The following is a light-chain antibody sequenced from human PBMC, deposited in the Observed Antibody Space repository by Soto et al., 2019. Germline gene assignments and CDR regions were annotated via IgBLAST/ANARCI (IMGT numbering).Light chain of an antibody. V-gene: IGKV1-9*01. CDR2: DAS. Sequence: DIQLTQSPSFLSASVGDRVTITCRASQGVGNYLAWYQQRPGKAPNLLIYDASTLHSGVPSRFSGSGSGTEFNLTISSLQPEDFATYYCQQLASYVPLTFGGGTKVQIK. CDR1: QGVGNY. CDR3: QQLASYVPLT. J-gene: IGKJ4*01.